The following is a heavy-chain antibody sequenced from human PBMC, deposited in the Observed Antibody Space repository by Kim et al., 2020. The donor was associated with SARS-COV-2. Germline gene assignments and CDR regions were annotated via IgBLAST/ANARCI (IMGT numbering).Heavy chain of an antibody. Sequence: ASVKVSCKASGYTFTGYYMHWVRQAPGQGLEWMGRINPNSGGTNYAQKFQGRVTMTRDTSISTAYMELSRLRSDDTAVYYCARDSPPIAVAGLDGIDVWGQGTTVTVSS. CDR3: ARDSPPIAVAGLDGIDV. J-gene: IGHJ6*02. CDR1: GYTFTGYY. V-gene: IGHV1-2*06. CDR2: INPNSGGT. D-gene: IGHD6-19*01.